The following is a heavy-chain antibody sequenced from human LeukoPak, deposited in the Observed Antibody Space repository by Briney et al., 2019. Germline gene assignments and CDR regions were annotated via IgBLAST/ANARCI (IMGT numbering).Heavy chain of an antibody. Sequence: GASVKVSCKTSGYTPTNYDTNWVRQATGQGLEWMGLINPNSDETVYAQKFQGRVTITRNTSIGTAYVELSGLRSDDTAVYYCARGRGGRLTVVVIPDSFDLWGQGTMVTVSS. J-gene: IGHJ3*01. CDR1: GYTPTNYD. D-gene: IGHD3-22*01. CDR2: INPNSDET. V-gene: IGHV1-8*03. CDR3: ARGRGGRLTVVVIPDSFDL.